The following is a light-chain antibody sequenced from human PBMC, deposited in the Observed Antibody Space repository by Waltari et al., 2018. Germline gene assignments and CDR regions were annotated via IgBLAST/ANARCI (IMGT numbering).Light chain of an antibody. J-gene: IGLJ3*02. CDR3: QALGTGAWV. V-gene: IGLV3-1*01. CDR2: QDT. Sequence: SYELTQPPSVSVSPGQTASITCSGDILGNKYASWYQQKPGQSPLLVIYQDTNRPSGIPVRFAGSKAGNAATLTISGTQAMDEADYYCQALGTGAWVFGGGTKLTV. CDR1: ILGNKY.